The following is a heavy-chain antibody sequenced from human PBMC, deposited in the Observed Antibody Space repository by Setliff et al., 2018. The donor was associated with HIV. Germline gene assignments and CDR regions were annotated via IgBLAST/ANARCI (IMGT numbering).Heavy chain of an antibody. CDR2: IYHSGST. V-gene: IGHV4-38-2*01. J-gene: IGHJ4*02. Sequence: PSETLSLTCAVSGYSISSGYYWGWIRQPPGKGLEWIGRIYHSGSTYYNPSLKSRVTMSLDKSKNQFSLKLSSVTAADTAVYYCARVGWDYYDSSGVGEFDYWGQGTLVTVSS. CDR3: ARVGWDYYDSSGVGEFDY. D-gene: IGHD3-22*01. CDR1: GYSISSGYY.